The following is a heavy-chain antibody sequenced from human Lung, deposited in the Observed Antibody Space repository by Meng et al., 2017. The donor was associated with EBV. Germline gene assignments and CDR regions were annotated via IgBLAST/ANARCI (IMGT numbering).Heavy chain of an antibody. D-gene: IGHD3-10*01. Sequence: VQLQQWGAGRLKPSGTLSLPCAVYGGSFSGYDWSWIRQPPGKGLEGIGEINHSGSTNYNPSLKSRVTISVDTSKNQFSLKLTSVTAADTAVYYCARHLYIMIRGYGFDPWGQGTLVTVSS. CDR1: GGSFSGYD. CDR3: ARHLYIMIRGYGFDP. CDR2: INHSGST. J-gene: IGHJ5*02. V-gene: IGHV4-34*01.